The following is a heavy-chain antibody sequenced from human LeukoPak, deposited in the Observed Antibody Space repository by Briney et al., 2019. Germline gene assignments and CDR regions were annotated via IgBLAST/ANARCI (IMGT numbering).Heavy chain of an antibody. J-gene: IGHJ4*02. CDR3: ARDRDYAFDY. Sequence: PGGSLRLSWAASGFTLSSYSVSWARQAPGKGLEWISYINSDIYSNTIYYADTVKGRFTISRDNGKNSLYLQMNSLRDEDTAVYYCARDRDYAFDYWGQGTLVTASS. D-gene: IGHD4-17*01. CDR1: GFTLSSYS. V-gene: IGHV3-48*02. CDR2: INSDIYSNTI.